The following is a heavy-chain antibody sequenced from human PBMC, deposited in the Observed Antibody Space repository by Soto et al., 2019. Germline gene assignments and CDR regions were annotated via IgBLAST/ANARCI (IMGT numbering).Heavy chain of an antibody. CDR2: MNPNSGNT. CDR1: GYTFTSYD. CDR3: ARGLRFLEWLLCFDP. D-gene: IGHD3-3*01. Sequence: GASVKVSCKASGYTFTSYDINWVRQATGQGLEWMGWMNPNSGNTGYAQKFQGRVTMTRNTSISTAYMELSSLRSEDTAVYYCARGLRFLEWLLCFDPWGQGTLVTVSS. V-gene: IGHV1-8*01. J-gene: IGHJ5*02.